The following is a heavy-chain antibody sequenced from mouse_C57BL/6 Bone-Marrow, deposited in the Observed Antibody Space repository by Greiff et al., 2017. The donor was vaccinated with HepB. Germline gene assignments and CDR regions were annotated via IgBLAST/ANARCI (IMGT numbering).Heavy chain of an antibody. V-gene: IGHV1-69*01. D-gene: IGHD1-1*01. CDR1: GYTFTSYW. Sequence: QVQLQQPGAELVMPGASVKLSCKASGYTFTSYWMHWVKQRPGQGLEWIGEIDPSDSYTNYNQKFKGKSTLTVDKSSSTAYMQLSSLTSEDSAVYYCARWPSYYGSSPFDYWGQGTTLTVSS. CDR3: ARWPSYYGSSPFDY. CDR2: IDPSDSYT. J-gene: IGHJ2*01.